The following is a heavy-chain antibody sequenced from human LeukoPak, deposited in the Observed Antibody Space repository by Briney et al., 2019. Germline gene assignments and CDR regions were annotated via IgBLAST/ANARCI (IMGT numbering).Heavy chain of an antibody. V-gene: IGHV1-8*03. CDR2: MNPNSGNT. D-gene: IGHD2-21*02. Sequence: GASVNVSCKASGYTFTSYDINWVRQATGQGLEWMGWMNPNSGNTGYAQKFQGRVTITRNTSISTAYMELSSLRSEDTAVYYCARTATTLAYCGGDCYPALGYWGQGTLVTVSS. J-gene: IGHJ4*02. CDR3: ARTATTLAYCGGDCYPALGY. CDR1: GYTFTSYD.